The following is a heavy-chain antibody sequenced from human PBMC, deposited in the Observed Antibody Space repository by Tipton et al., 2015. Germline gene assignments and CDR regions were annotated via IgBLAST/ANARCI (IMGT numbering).Heavy chain of an antibody. Sequence: TLSLTCNVSGASVSTDPYFWIWVRQPPGKGLEWVGYIFSSGSTNYNPSLKNRVTISLDTSKNQFSLRLTSVTAADTAMYYCARDPGVGSGWSQQGDFWGRGTLVTVSS. CDR2: IFSSGST. CDR3: ARDPGVGSGWSQQGDF. V-gene: IGHV4-61*01. J-gene: IGHJ4*02. CDR1: GASVSTDPYF. D-gene: IGHD6-19*01.